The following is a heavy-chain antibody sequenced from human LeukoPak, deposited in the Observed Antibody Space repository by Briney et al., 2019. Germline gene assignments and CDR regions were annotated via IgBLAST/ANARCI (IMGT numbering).Heavy chain of an antibody. V-gene: IGHV4-39*07. CDR1: GGSISSSSYY. J-gene: IGHJ5*02. CDR2: IYYSGST. CDR3: ASSAGWELLGS. Sequence: SETLSLTCTVSGGSISSSSYYWGWIRQPPGKGLEWIGSIYYSGSTYYNPSLKSRVTISVDTSKNQFSLKLSSVTAADTAVYYCASSAGWELLGSWGQGTLVTVSS. D-gene: IGHD1-26*01.